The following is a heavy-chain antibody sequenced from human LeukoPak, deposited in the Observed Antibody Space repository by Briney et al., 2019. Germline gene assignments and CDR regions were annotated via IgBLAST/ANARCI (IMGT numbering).Heavy chain of an antibody. CDR3: ARDNGYHDAFDI. J-gene: IGHJ3*02. CDR2: ISSSGTTI. V-gene: IGHV3-11*04. CDR1: GFSFSDYY. Sequence: GGSLRLSCAPSGFSFSDYYMSWTRQAPGKGLEWVSYISSSGTTIYYADSVKGRFTTSRDNAKNSLYLQMNYLRVEDTAVYYCARDNGYHDAFDIWGQGTMVTVSS. D-gene: IGHD5-18*01.